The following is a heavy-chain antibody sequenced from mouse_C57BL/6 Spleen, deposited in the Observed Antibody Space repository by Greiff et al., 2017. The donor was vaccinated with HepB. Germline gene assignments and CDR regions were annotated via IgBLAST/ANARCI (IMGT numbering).Heavy chain of an antibody. V-gene: IGHV5-17*01. CDR3: ARRLAYYAMDY. Sequence: EVNLVESGGGLVKPGGSLKLSCAASGFTFSDYGMHWVRQAPEKGLEWVAYISSGSSTIYYADTVKGRFTISRDNAKNTLFLQMTSLRSEDTAMYYCARRLAYYAMDYWGQGTSVTVSS. J-gene: IGHJ4*01. CDR2: ISSGSSTI. D-gene: IGHD3-2*02. CDR1: GFTFSDYG.